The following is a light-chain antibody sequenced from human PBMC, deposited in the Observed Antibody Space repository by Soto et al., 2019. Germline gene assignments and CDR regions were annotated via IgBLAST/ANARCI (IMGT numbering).Light chain of an antibody. Sequence: QSVLTQPASVSGSPGQSITISCTGTSSDIGGYNYVSWYQQHPGKAPKLMIYDVSNRPSGVSNRFSGSKSGTTASLAITWLQAEDEADYYCQSYDSSLSGGYVFGTGTKVTVL. V-gene: IGLV2-14*01. J-gene: IGLJ1*01. CDR2: DVS. CDR1: SSDIGGYNY. CDR3: QSYDSSLSGGYV.